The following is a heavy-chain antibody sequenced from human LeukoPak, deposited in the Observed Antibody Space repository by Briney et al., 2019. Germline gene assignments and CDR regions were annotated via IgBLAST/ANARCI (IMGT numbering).Heavy chain of an antibody. D-gene: IGHD2-2*01. CDR1: GGAISSYY. CDR3: ARRLYCSSTSCPPTAFDI. V-gene: IGHV4-59*01. CDR2: IDYSGST. Sequence: SSQTLSLTCTVSGGAISSYYWSWIRQPPGKELEWIGYIDYSGSTSCNPSLQSRVTISVDSSKNQFSLKLSSVSAADTAVYYCARRLYCSSTSCPPTAFDIWGQGTMVAVSS. J-gene: IGHJ3*02.